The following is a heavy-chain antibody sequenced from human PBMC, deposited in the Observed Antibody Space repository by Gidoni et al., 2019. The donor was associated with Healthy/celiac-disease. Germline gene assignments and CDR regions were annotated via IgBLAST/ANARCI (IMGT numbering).Heavy chain of an antibody. CDR1: GGSFSGYY. D-gene: IGHD3-22*01. Sequence: QVQLQQWGAGLLKPSETLSLTCAVYGGSFSGYYWIWSRQPPGKGLEWIGEINHSGSTNYNPSLKSRVTISVDTSKNQFSLKLSSVTAADTAVYYCARGNRYYYDSSGYCHFDYWGQGTLVTVSS. V-gene: IGHV4-34*01. CDR2: INHSGST. J-gene: IGHJ4*02. CDR3: ARGNRYYYDSSGYCHFDY.